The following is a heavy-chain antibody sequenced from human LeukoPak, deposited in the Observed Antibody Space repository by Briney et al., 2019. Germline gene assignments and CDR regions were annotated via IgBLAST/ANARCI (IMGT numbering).Heavy chain of an antibody. CDR2: INPNSGGT. J-gene: IGHJ4*02. V-gene: IGHV1-2*02. CDR1: GYTFTGYY. CDR3: AREGLIVAGTFDY. D-gene: IGHD6-19*01. Sequence: GASVKVSCKASGYTFTGYYMHWVRQAPGQGLEWMGWINPNSGGTNYAQKFQGRVTMTRDTSTSTAYMELSRLRFDDTAVYYCAREGLIVAGTFDYWGQGTLVTVSS.